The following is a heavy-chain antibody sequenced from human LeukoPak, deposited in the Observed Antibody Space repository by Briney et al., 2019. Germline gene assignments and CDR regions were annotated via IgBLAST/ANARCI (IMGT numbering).Heavy chain of an antibody. CDR2: ISSSSSYI. CDR3: ARDLYYYDSSGYSAYYMDV. V-gene: IGHV3-21*01. D-gene: IGHD3-22*01. CDR1: EFTFSSYS. J-gene: IGHJ6*03. Sequence: PGGSLRLSCAASEFTFSSYSMNWVRQAPGKGLEWVSSISSSSSYIYYADSVKGRFTISRDNAKNSLYLQMNSLRAEDTAVYYCARDLYYYDSSGYSAYYMDVWGKGTTVTISS.